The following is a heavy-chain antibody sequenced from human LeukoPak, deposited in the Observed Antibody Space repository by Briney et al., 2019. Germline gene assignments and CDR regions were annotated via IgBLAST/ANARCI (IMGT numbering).Heavy chain of an antibody. CDR1: EFTFSSYA. J-gene: IGHJ4*02. D-gene: IGHD6-19*01. CDR2: ISGSGDDT. Sequence: GGSLRLSCAASEFTFSSYAMNWVRQAPGKGLEWVSSISGSGDDTYYADSVKGRFTISRDNSKNTLYLQMNSLRAEDTAVYYCAGWLVDFDYWGQGTLVTVSS. CDR3: AGWLVDFDY. V-gene: IGHV3-23*01.